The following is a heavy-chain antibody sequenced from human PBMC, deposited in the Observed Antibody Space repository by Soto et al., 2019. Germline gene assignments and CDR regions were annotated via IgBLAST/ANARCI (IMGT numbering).Heavy chain of an antibody. J-gene: IGHJ4*02. Sequence: QVQLVQSGAEVETPGASVKVSCKASGYTFTSYFMHWVRQAPGQGLEWMGIINPSGGSTSYEQKFQGRVTKTRDTSTSTGYMELSSLRSEDTAVYYCAREDSGYSSTWYTHYWGQGTLVTVSS. CDR3: AREDSGYSSTWYTHY. V-gene: IGHV1-46*01. CDR2: INPSGGST. CDR1: GYTFTSYF. D-gene: IGHD6-13*01.